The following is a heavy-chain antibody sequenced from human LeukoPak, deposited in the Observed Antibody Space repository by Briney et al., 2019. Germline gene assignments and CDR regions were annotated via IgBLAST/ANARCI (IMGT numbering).Heavy chain of an antibody. V-gene: IGHV4-59*01. CDR1: GGSFSGYY. D-gene: IGHD1-7*01. CDR3: ARETTTTDAFDI. J-gene: IGHJ3*02. Sequence: SETLSLTCAVYGGSFSGYYWSWIRQPPGKGLEWIGYIYYSGSTNYNPSLKSRVTISVDTSKNQFSLKLSSVTVADTAVYYCARETTTTDAFDIWGQGTMVTVSS. CDR2: IYYSGST.